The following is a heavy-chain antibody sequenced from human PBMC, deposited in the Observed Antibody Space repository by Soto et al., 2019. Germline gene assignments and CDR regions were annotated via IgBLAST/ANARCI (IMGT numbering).Heavy chain of an antibody. CDR2: ISGSGRST. CDR3: AKDRVGGYGGNSWFDP. D-gene: IGHD4-17*01. Sequence: PGGSLRLSCAASGFTFSSYAMSWVRQAPGKGLEWVSAISGSGRSTYYADSVKGRFTISRDNSKNTLYLQMNSLRAEDTAVYYCAKDRVGGYGGNSWFDPWGQGTLVTVS. J-gene: IGHJ5*02. CDR1: GFTFSSYA. V-gene: IGHV3-23*01.